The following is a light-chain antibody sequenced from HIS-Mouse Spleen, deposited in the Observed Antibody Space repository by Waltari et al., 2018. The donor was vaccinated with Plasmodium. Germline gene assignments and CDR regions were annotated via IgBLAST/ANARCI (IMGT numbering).Light chain of an antibody. CDR1: ALPKKY. V-gene: IGLV3-10*01. J-gene: IGLJ3*02. Sequence: SYELTQPPSVSVSPGQTARITCSGDALPKKYAYWYQKKSGQAPVLVIYEDRKRPSGIPGGFSGSSSGTMATLTISGAQVEDEADYYCYSTDSSGNHRVFGGGTKLTVL. CDR2: EDR. CDR3: YSTDSSGNHRV.